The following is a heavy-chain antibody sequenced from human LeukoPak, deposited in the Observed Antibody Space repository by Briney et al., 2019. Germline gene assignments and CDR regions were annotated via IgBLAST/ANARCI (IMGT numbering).Heavy chain of an antibody. CDR3: AGTRRGYSAAFDI. D-gene: IGHD3-22*01. J-gene: IGHJ3*02. CDR1: GGSFSGYY. Sequence: PSETLSLTCAVYGGSFSGYYWSWIRQPPGKGLEWVGEINHSGSTNYNPSLKSRVTISVDTSKNQFSLKLSSVTAADTAVYYCAGTRRGYSAAFDIWGQGAMVTVSS. CDR2: INHSGST. V-gene: IGHV4-34*01.